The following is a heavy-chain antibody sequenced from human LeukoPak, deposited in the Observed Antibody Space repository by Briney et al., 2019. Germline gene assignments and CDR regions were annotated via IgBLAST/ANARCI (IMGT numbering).Heavy chain of an antibody. Sequence: SETLSLTCTVSGGSISSYYWSWVRQPPGKGLEWIGYIYSSGSTNYNPSLNSRVTISVDTSKNQFSLKLSSVTAADTAVYYCARDGGDTHFDYWGQGTLDTVSS. CDR2: IYSSGST. D-gene: IGHD3-16*01. CDR1: GGSISSYY. J-gene: IGHJ4*02. V-gene: IGHV4-59*01. CDR3: ARDGGDTHFDY.